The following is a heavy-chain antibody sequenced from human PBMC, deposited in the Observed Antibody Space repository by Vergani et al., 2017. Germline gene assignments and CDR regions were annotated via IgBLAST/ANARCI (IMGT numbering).Heavy chain of an antibody. V-gene: IGHV4-34*01. CDR3: ARGPTGYYYYYYMDV. CDR2: INHSGST. CDR1: GGSFSGYY. Sequence: QVQLQQWGAGLLKPSETLSLTCAVYGGSFSGYYWSWIRQPPGKGLEWIGEINHSGSTNYNPSLKSRVTISVDTSKNQFSLKLSSVTAAYTAVYYCARGPTGYYYYYYMDVWGKGTTVTVSS. J-gene: IGHJ6*03. D-gene: IGHD3-9*01.